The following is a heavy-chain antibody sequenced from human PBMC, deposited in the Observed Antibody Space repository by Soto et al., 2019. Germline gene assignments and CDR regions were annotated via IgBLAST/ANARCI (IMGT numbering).Heavy chain of an antibody. V-gene: IGHV3-23*01. CDR2: ISGSGGST. J-gene: IGHJ6*02. Sequence: GGSLRLSCAASGFTFSSYAMSWVRQAPGKGLEWVSAISGSGGSTYYADSVKGRFTISRDNSKNTLYLQMNSLRAEDTAVYYCAKDLKITGAPYGMDVWGQGTTVTVSS. D-gene: IGHD1-20*01. CDR1: GFTFSSYA. CDR3: AKDLKITGAPYGMDV.